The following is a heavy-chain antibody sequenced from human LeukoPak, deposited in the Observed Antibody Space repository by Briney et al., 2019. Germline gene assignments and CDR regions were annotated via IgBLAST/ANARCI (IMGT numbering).Heavy chain of an antibody. CDR2: LTDSGDAT. V-gene: IGHV3-23*01. D-gene: IGHD5-12*01. CDR1: GFTFSHYA. Sequence: GGSLGLSCAVSGFTFSHYAMSWVRQAPGTGLEWVGSLTDSGDATYYADSVKGRLTISRDNSNSTLYLHISGLRDEDTAVYYCARGYSHNSGGWLDPWGQGTLVTVSS. CDR3: ARGYSHNSGGWLDP. J-gene: IGHJ5*02.